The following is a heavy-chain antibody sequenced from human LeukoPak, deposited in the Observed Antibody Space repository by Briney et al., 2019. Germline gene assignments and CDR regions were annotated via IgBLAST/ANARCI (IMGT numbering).Heavy chain of an antibody. CDR2: INSDGSST. D-gene: IGHD6-19*01. CDR3: ARAYSSAWYVPGDY. V-gene: IGHV3-74*01. Sequence: GGSLRLSCVASGFTFSSYWMHWVRQAPGKGLVWVSRINSDGSSTSYADPVKGRFTISRDNAKNTLYLQMNSLRAEDTAMHYCARAYSSAWYVPGDYWGQGTLVTVSS. CDR1: GFTFSSYW. J-gene: IGHJ4*02.